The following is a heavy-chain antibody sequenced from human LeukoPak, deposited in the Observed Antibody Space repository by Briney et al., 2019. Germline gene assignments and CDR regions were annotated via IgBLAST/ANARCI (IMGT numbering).Heavy chain of an antibody. Sequence: ETLSLTCTVSGGSISSYYWSWIRQPAGKGLEWIGRIYTSGSANYNPSLKSRVAMSVDTSKNQFSLKLSSVTAADTAVYYCARGAYCGGDCYSYYYYGMDVWGQGTAVPDSS. CDR3: ARGAYCGGDCYSYYYYGMDV. CDR2: IYTSGSA. D-gene: IGHD2-21*02. CDR1: GGSISSYY. J-gene: IGHJ6*02. V-gene: IGHV4-4*07.